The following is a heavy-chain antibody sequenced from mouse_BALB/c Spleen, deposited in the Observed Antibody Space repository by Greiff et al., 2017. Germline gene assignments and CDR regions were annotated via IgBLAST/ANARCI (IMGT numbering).Heavy chain of an antibody. CDR3: ARKDYYGLGFAY. CDR1: GYAFSSYW. V-gene: IGHV1-80*01. J-gene: IGHJ3*01. Sequence: QVQLQQSGAELVRPGSSVKISCKASGYAFSSYWMNWVKQRPGQGLEWIGQIYPGDGDTNYNGKFKGKATLTADKSSSTAYMQLSSLTSEDSAVYFCARKDYYGLGFAYWGQGTLVTVSA. D-gene: IGHD1-1*01. CDR2: IYPGDGDT.